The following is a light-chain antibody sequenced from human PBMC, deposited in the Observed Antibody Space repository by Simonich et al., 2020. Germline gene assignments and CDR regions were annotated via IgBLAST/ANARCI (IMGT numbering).Light chain of an antibody. CDR1: QGISSA. V-gene: IGKV1-13*02. CDR2: DAS. J-gene: IGKJ5*01. Sequence: AIQLTQSPSSLSASVGDRVTITCRASQGISSALAWYQQKQGKAPKLLIYDASSLESGVPSRFSGSGSGTDFTLTISSLQPEDFATYYCQQYYSTPITFGQGTRLEIK. CDR3: QQYYSTPIT.